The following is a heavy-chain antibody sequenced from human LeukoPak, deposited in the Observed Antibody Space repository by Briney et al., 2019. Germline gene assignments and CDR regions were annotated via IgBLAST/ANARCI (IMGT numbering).Heavy chain of an antibody. Sequence: GGSLRLSCAASGFTFSNYAMLWVRQPPGKGPEWVAVISDDGNSDHYADSVKGRFTFSRDNSKNTLSLQMNSLRGEDTAVYYCARGSAPAGTYYLDCWGQGTLVTVSS. V-gene: IGHV3-30-3*01. CDR2: ISDDGNSD. CDR1: GFTFSNYA. CDR3: ARGSAPAGTYYLDC. J-gene: IGHJ4*02. D-gene: IGHD6-25*01.